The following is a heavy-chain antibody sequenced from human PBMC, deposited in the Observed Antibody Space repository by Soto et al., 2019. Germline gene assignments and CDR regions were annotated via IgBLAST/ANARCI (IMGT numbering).Heavy chain of an antibody. Sequence: PGGSLRLSCAASGFTFSSYWMHWVRQAPGKGLVWVSRINSDGSSTSYADSVKGRFTISRDNAKNTLYLQMNSLRAEDTAVYYCARAKSSSRGFAYYYDSSGYSHWGQETLVTVS. CDR3: ARAKSSSRGFAYYYDSSGYSH. V-gene: IGHV3-74*01. CDR1: GFTFSSYW. D-gene: IGHD3-22*01. CDR2: INSDGSST. J-gene: IGHJ4*02.